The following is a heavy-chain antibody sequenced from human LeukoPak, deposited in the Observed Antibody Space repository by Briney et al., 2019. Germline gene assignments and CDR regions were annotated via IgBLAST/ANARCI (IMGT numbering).Heavy chain of an antibody. J-gene: IGHJ4*02. CDR3: AREIRPSPFVD. CDR1: GGSMNDNF. V-gene: IGHV4-34*01. Sequence: PSETLSLTCAVCGGSMNDNFWSWIRQPPGKGLEWIGEINDSGSTNLNPALNSRVAMSVDSSRNQFSLRLSSVTAAHTAVYYCAREIRPSPFVDWGQGTLVTVSS. CDR2: INDSGST. D-gene: IGHD2-2*01.